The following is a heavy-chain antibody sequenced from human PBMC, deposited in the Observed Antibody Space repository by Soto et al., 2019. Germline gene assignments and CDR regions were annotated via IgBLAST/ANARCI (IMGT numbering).Heavy chain of an antibody. CDR3: AGRLAVHHSGTSYKYYPDY. CDR1: GYTFTSYG. V-gene: IGHV1-18*04. D-gene: IGHD3-10*01. J-gene: IGHJ4*02. CDR2: ISVYNGNT. Sequence: ASVKVSCKASGYTFTSYGISWVRQAPGQGLEWMGWISVYNGNTNYAQKLQGRVTLTTDTSTSTAYMELRSLRSDDTALYYCAGRLAVHHSGTSYKYYPDYWGQGTLVTVSS.